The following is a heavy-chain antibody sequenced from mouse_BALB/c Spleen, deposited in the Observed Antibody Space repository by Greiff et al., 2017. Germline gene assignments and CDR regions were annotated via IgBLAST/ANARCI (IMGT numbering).Heavy chain of an antibody. CDR1: GFTFSSYG. J-gene: IGHJ3*01. D-gene: IGHD1-1*01. Sequence: VHLVESGGDLVKPGGSLKLSCAASGFTFSSYGMSWVRQTPDKRLEWVATISSGGSYTYYPDSVKGRFTISRDNAKNTLYLQMSSLKSEATAMYYCASHYGSKAWFAYWGQGTLVTVSA. V-gene: IGHV5-6*01. CDR2: ISSGGSYT. CDR3: ASHYGSKAWFAY.